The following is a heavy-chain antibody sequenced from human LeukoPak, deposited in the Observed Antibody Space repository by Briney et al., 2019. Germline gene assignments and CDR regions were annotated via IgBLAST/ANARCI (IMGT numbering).Heavy chain of an antibody. CDR1: GLRFDYYA. CDR3: AAGETRLNYLGY. V-gene: IGHV3-9*01. Sequence: GGSLRLSCVASGLRFDYYAMHWVRQGPGKGLEWVSGISWNSDDIDYAESVKGRFTISRDNRKNSLYLEMNSLRPDDTALYYCAAGETRLNYLGYWGQGSLVTVSS. D-gene: IGHD2-21*01. CDR2: ISWNSDDI. J-gene: IGHJ4*02.